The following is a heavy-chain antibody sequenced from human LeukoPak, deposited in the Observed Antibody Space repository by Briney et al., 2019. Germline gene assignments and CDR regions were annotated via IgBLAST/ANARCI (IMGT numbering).Heavy chain of an antibody. V-gene: IGHV1-2*06. J-gene: IGHJ4*02. CDR1: GYTFTGYY. Sequence: GASVKVSCKASGYTFTGYYMHWVRQAPGQGLEWMGRINPNSGGTNYAQKLQGRVTMTTDTSTSTAYMELRSLRSDDTAVYYSARVLAAADGGDYFDYWGQGTLVTVSS. CDR2: INPNSGGT. D-gene: IGHD6-13*01. CDR3: ARVLAAADGGDYFDY.